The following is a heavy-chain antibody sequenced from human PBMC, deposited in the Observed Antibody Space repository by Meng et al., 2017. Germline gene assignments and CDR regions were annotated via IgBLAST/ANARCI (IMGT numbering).Heavy chain of an antibody. J-gene: IGHJ4*03. D-gene: IGHD3-16*02. Sequence: GESLKISCAASGFTFSSYEMNWVRQAPGKGLEWVSYISSSGSNIYYADSVKGRFTISRDNAKNSLYLQMNSLRTEDTAVYYCSRGDYVWGSYRFGGFDYWGQGTMVTVSS. CDR3: SRGDYVWGSYRFGGFDY. CDR1: GFTFSSYE. V-gene: IGHV3-48*03. CDR2: ISSSGSNI.